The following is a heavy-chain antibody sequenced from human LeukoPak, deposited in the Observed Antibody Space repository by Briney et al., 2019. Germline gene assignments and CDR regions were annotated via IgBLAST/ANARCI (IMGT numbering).Heavy chain of an antibody. CDR1: GFTFSSYA. CDR2: ISYDGSNK. CDR3: ARLGYCSSTSCFRASFPQH. Sequence: GGSLGLSCAASGFTFSSYAMHWVRQAPGKGLEWVAVISYDGSNKYYADSVKGRFTISRDNSKNTLYLQMNSLRAEDTAVYYCARLGYCSSTSCFRASFPQHWGQGTLVTVSS. V-gene: IGHV3-30*04. J-gene: IGHJ1*01. D-gene: IGHD2-2*01.